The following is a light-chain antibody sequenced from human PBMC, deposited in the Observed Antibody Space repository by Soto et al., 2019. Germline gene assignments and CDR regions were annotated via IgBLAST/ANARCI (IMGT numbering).Light chain of an antibody. CDR1: SSDVGNYNY. CDR3: TSPTPGSLYV. J-gene: IGLJ1*01. V-gene: IGLV2-14*01. CDR2: VVS. Sequence: QSVLTQPASVSGSPGQSITISCTGTSSDVGNYNYVSWYQQYPGRVPKLLIYVVSNRASGVSNRFSGSKSGNTASLTISGLRAEDEADYFCTSPTPGSLYVFGTGTKVTV.